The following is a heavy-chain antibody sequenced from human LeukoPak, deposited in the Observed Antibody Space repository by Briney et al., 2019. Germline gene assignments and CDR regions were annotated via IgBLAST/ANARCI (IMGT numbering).Heavy chain of an antibody. CDR1: GYTFSSYY. Sequence: GASVKVSCKASGYTFSSYYMHWVRQAPGQGLEWMGTINPSGGNTIYAQKVQGRVTMTRDTSTSTVYMELSSLRSEDTAVYYCARDPGHSSGWLKLHFDYWGQGTLITVSS. J-gene: IGHJ4*02. CDR3: ARDPGHSSGWLKLHFDY. V-gene: IGHV1-46*01. CDR2: INPSGGNT. D-gene: IGHD6-19*01.